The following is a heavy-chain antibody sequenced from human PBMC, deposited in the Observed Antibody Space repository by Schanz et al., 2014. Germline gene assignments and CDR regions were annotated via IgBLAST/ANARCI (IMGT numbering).Heavy chain of an antibody. V-gene: IGHV3-7*01. CDR3: ARDKGGYYPFDY. D-gene: IGHD3-3*01. CDR1: GFTFSSYW. Sequence: EVQLVESGGGLVQPGGSLRLSCAASGFTFSSYWMSWVRQAPGEGLEWVANIKQDGSERSYVDSVKGRFTISRDNAKNSLYLQMNSLRAEDTAVYYCARDKGGYYPFDYWGQGTLVTVSS. J-gene: IGHJ4*02. CDR2: IKQDGSER.